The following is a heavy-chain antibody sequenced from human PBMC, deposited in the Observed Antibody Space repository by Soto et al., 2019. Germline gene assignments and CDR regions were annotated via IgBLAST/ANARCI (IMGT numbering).Heavy chain of an antibody. CDR2: IYHSGST. V-gene: IGHV4-4*02. D-gene: IGHD3-10*02. J-gene: IGHJ6*02. CDR1: GGSISSSNW. Sequence: QVQLQESGPGLVKPSGTLSLTCAVSGGSISSSNWWSWVRQPPGKGLEWIGEIYHSGSTNYNPSLKSRVTISVDKSKNQFSLKLSSVPAADTAVYYWASVRGGYYYAMDVWGQGTTVTVSS. CDR3: ASVRGGYYYAMDV.